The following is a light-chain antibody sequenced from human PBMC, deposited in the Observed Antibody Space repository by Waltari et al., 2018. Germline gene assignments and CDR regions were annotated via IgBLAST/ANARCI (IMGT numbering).Light chain of an antibody. J-gene: IGKJ1*01. Sequence: EIVMTQSPATLSVSPGERATLSCRASQRVSSNLAWYQQKPGQAPRLLIYGATTRATVIPARFRGSGSGTEFTVTSSSLQSEDLAVYYCLQYNNWPETFGQGTKVEIK. CDR3: LQYNNWPET. CDR1: QRVSSN. CDR2: GAT. V-gene: IGKV3-15*01.